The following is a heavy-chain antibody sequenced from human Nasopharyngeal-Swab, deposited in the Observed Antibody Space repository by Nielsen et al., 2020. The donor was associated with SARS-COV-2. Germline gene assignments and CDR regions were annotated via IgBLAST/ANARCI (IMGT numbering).Heavy chain of an antibody. J-gene: IGHJ4*02. Sequence: GESLKISWAASGITFTNAWRFWVRQAPGKGLEWVGRIKSKTDGGTTDYAAPVKGRFTISRDDSKNTLYLQMNSLKTEDSAVYYCTTRPPPYGDFPFDYWGQGALVTVSS. V-gene: IGHV3-15*01. CDR1: GITFTNAW. CDR2: IKSKTDGGTT. D-gene: IGHD4-17*01. CDR3: TTRPPPYGDFPFDY.